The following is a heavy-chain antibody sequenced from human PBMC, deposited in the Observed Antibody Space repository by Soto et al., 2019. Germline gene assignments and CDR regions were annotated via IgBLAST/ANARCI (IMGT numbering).Heavy chain of an antibody. Sequence: PGGSLRLSCAASGLTFSDYYMSWIRQAPGKGLEWVSYITSSGSTIYYADSVKGRFTISRDNAKNSLYLQMNSLRAEDTAVYYCARDELNPLPDAAFDIWGQGTMVTVSS. V-gene: IGHV3-11*01. CDR2: ITSSGSTI. CDR3: ARDELNPLPDAAFDI. J-gene: IGHJ3*02. CDR1: GLTFSDYY. D-gene: IGHD1-1*01.